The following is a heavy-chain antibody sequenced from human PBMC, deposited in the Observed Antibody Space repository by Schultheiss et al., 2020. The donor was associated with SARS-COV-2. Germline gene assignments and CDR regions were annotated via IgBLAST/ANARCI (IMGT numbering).Heavy chain of an antibody. J-gene: IGHJ6*04. Sequence: GGSLRLSCAASGFTFSNAWMNWVRQAPGKGLEWVGRIKSKTDGGTTDYAAPVKGRFTISRDDSKNTLYLQMNSLKTEDTAVYYCTTAPMTYCSSTSCYSRTAVWGKGTTVTVSS. CDR2: IKSKTDGGTT. D-gene: IGHD2-2*01. CDR1: GFTFSNAW. CDR3: TTAPMTYCSSTSCYSRTAV. V-gene: IGHV3-15*07.